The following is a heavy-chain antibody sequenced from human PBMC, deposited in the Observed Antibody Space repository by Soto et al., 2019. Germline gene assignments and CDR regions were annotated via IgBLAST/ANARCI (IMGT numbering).Heavy chain of an antibody. V-gene: IGHV1-69*02. Sequence: SVKVSCKASGGTFSSYTISWARQAPGQGLEWMGRIIPILGIANYAQKFQGRVTMTRNTSISTAYMELSSLRSEDTAVYYCARKYPYSSSWYEYYYYYGMDVWGQGTTVTVSS. CDR1: GGTFSSYT. CDR2: IIPILGIA. CDR3: ARKYPYSSSWYEYYYYYGMDV. J-gene: IGHJ6*02. D-gene: IGHD6-13*01.